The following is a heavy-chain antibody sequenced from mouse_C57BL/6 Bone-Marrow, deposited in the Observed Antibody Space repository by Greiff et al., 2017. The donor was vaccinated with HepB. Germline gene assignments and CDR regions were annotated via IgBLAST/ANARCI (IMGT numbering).Heavy chain of an antibody. CDR1: GFSLTSYA. CDR3: ARSLLWLRRGYYFDY. J-gene: IGHJ2*01. D-gene: IGHD2-2*01. Sequence: VKLVESGPGLVAPSQSLSITCTVSGFSLTSYAISWVRQPPGKGLEWLGVIWTGGGTNYNSALKSRLSISKDNSKSQVFLKMNSLQTDDTARYYCARSLLWLRRGYYFDYWGQGTTLTVSS. V-gene: IGHV2-9-1*01. CDR2: IWTGGGT.